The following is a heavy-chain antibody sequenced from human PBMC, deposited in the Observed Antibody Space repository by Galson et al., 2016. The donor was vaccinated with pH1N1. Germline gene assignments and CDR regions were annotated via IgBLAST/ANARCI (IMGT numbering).Heavy chain of an antibody. CDR3: AKGGPGMRFLEWFTFDL. J-gene: IGHJ4*02. CDR1: GFSFSDNA. D-gene: IGHD3-3*01. CDR2: TSYDGRHQ. V-gene: IGHV3-30*18. Sequence: SLRLSCAASGFSFSDNAMHWVRQAPGKGLAWVAVTSYDGRHQYYTDSVKGRFTISRDNSKNTLFLQMNSLTPDDTAIYHCAKGGPGMRFLEWFTFDLWGLGTLVAVSS.